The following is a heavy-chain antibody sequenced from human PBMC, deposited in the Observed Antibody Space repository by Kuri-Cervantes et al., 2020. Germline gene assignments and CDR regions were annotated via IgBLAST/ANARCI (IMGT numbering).Heavy chain of an antibody. V-gene: IGHV3-7*01. J-gene: IGHJ3*01. Sequence: GESLKISCAASGFTFSSYSMNWVRQAPGKGLEWVANVKQGGSEVYSLDSVKGRFTISRDNPKNSLYLQMNSLRAEDTAVYYCTRSNWNGGGAYDFWGQGTMVTVSS. CDR2: VKQGGSEV. D-gene: IGHD3-16*01. CDR3: TRSNWNGGGAYDF. CDR1: GFTFSSYS.